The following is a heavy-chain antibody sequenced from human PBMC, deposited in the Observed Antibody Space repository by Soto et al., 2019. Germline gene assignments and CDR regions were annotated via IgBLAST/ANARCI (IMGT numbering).Heavy chain of an antibody. CDR2: IYYSGST. CDR1: SGSISSGDYY. Sequence: PSDTLSLTFTVSSGSISSGDYYWMLIRHPPGKGLEWIGYIYYSGSTYYNPSLKSRVTISVDTSKNRFSLNLSSVTAADTAAYYCARVLIYYYGMEVWGQGTTVTVSS. V-gene: IGHV4-30-4*02. J-gene: IGHJ6*02. CDR3: ARVLIYYYGMEV.